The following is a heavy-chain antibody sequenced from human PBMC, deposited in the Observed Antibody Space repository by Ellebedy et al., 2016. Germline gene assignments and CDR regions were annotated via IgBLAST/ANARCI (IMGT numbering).Heavy chain of an antibody. CDR3: ARDGTDPIVVVQYYFDY. CDR2: INPNSGGT. V-gene: IGHV1-2*02. Sequence: ASVKVSXXASGYTFTGYYMHWVRQAPGQGLEWMGWINPNSGGTNYAQKFQGRVTMTRDTSISTAYMELSRLRSDDTAVYYCARDGTDPIVVVQYYFDYWGQGTLVTVSS. D-gene: IGHD2-2*01. CDR1: GYTFTGYY. J-gene: IGHJ4*02.